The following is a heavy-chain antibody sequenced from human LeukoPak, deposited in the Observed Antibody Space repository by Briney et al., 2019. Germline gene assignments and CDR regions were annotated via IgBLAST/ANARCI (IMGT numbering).Heavy chain of an antibody. J-gene: IGHJ3*02. CDR3: ARPTVTTGVDAFDI. CDR1: GFTFSIYW. CDR2: IKQDGSDK. V-gene: IGHV3-7*01. Sequence: GGSLRLSCAASGFTFSIYWMTWVRQAPGKGLEWVANIKQDGSDKYYVDSVKGRFTISRDNAKNSLFLQMNSLRAEDTAVYYCARPTVTTGVDAFDIWGQGTMVIVSS. D-gene: IGHD4-17*01.